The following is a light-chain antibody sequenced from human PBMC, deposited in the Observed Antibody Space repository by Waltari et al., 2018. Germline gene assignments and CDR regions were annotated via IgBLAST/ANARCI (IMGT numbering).Light chain of an antibody. V-gene: IGLV1-40*01. CDR3: QSYDRSLSGGV. CDR1: SSNIGAGSD. J-gene: IGLJ3*02. Sequence: QSVLTQPPSMSGAPGQRVTIPCTGSSSNIGAGSDVHGYQHVLGKAPRLLIFGYNNRPSGVPDRFSGSKSGTSASLAITGLQTEDEAVYSCQSYDRSLSGGVFGGGTKLTV. CDR2: GYN.